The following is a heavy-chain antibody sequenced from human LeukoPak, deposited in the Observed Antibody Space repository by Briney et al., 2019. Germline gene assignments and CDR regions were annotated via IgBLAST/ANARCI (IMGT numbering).Heavy chain of an antibody. D-gene: IGHD5/OR15-5a*01. V-gene: IGHV3-23*01. CDR2: IFIHGDET. CDR3: AKHTGGILRSLDY. J-gene: IGHJ4*02. Sequence: GGSLRLSCAASGFTFSSYAMSWVRQPAGKGLEWVSGIFIHGDETYHAESVKGHFTTSRDNSKSTLYLQMNSRRADDTAVYYCAKHTGGILRSLDYWGQGTLVTVSS. CDR1: GFTFSSYA.